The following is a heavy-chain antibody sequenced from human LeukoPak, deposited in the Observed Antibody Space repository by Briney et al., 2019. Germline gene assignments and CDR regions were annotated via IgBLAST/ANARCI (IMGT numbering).Heavy chain of an antibody. J-gene: IGHJ4*02. V-gene: IGHV3-11*05. D-gene: IGHD3-22*01. CDR1: GFSFSDYY. CDR2: ISSSGRNT. CDR3: ARADSSSWFVY. Sequence: GWSLRLSCAASGFSFSDYYMVWIRQAPGKGGEWVSVISSSGRNTNYAVSVGGRFTVSRDNAKNSLFLQMNRLRPEDSAVYYCARADSSSWFVYWGQGALVTVSS.